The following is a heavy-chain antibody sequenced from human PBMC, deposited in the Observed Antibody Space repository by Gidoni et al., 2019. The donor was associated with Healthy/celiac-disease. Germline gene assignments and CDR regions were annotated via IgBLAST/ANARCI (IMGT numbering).Heavy chain of an antibody. CDR2: IKQDGSEK. CDR1: GFTFSSYW. D-gene: IGHD6-13*01. V-gene: IGHV3-7*01. J-gene: IGHJ4*02. Sequence: EVQLVESGGGLVQPGGSLRLSCAASGFTFSSYWMSWGRQAPGKGLEWVANIKQDGSEKYYVDSVKGRFTISRDNAKNSLYLQMNSLRAEDTAVYYCASEWASAAGSFDYWGQGTLVTVSS. CDR3: ASEWASAAGSFDY.